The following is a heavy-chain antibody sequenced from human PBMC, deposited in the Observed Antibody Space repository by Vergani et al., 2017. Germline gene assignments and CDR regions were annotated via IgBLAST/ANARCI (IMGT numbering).Heavy chain of an antibody. J-gene: IGHJ4*02. D-gene: IGHD3-9*01. CDR1: GFTFSSYA. CDR3: ARQGYILTGLDY. CDR2: ISGSGGST. V-gene: IGHV3-23*01. Sequence: EVQLLESGGGLVQPGGSLRLSCAASGFTFSSYAMSWVRQAPGKGLEWVSAISGSGGSTYYADSVKGRFTISRDNSKNTLYLQMNSLRAEDTAVYYCARQGYILTGLDYWGQGTLVTVSS.